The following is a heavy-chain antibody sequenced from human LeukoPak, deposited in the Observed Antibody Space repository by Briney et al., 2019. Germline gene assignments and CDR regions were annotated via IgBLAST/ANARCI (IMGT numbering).Heavy chain of an antibody. J-gene: IGHJ6*03. CDR2: INIDGSGT. CDR3: AKVRPGYYYMDV. V-gene: IGHV3-74*01. D-gene: IGHD4-17*01. CDR1: GFTFSSYW. Sequence: AGGSLRLSCAASGFTFSSYWMHWVRQAPGKGLAWVSRINIDGSGTSYADSVKGRFTISRDNAKNTLYLQMNSLRVEDTAVYYCAKVRPGYYYMDVWGKGTTVTVSS.